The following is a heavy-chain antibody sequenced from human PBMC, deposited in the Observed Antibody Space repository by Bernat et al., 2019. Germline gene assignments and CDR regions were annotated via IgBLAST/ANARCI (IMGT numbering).Heavy chain of an antibody. V-gene: IGHV3-30-3*01. D-gene: IGHD6-13*01. Sequence: QVQLVESGGGVVQPGRSLRLSCAASGFTFSSYAMHWVRQAPGKGLEWVAVISYDGSNKYYADSVKGRFTISRDNSKNTLYLQMNSLRAEDTAVYYCARDFLGLWAAAADYWGQGTLVTVAS. CDR2: ISYDGSNK. CDR3: ARDFLGLWAAAADY. CDR1: GFTFSSYA. J-gene: IGHJ4*02.